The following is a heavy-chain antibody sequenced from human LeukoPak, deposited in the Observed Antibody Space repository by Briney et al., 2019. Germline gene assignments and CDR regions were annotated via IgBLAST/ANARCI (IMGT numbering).Heavy chain of an antibody. D-gene: IGHD3-10*02. V-gene: IGHV3-48*04. CDR2: ISSSGSTI. CDR3: AELGITMIGGV. Sequence: GGSLRLSCAASGFTFSNYSMNWVRQAPGKGLEWVSYISSSGSTIYYADSVKGRFTISRDNAKNSLYLQMNSLRAEDTAVYYCAELGITMIGGVWGKRDHGHRLL. J-gene: IGHJ6*04. CDR1: GFTFSNYS.